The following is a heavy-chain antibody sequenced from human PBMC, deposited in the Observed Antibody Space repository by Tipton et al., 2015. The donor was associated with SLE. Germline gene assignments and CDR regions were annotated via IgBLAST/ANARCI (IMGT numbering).Heavy chain of an antibody. CDR2: ISFSGLT. D-gene: IGHD3-3*01. J-gene: IGHJ4*02. CDR1: GVSISGYY. CDR3: ARHKLGFSWSYFDS. Sequence: TLSLTCTVSGVSISGYYWSWVRQPPGKGLEWIGYISFSGLTNYNPSVRSRVSTSMDTSKNQFSLQMSSVTAADTALYYCARHKLGFSWSYFDSWGQGTLVTVSS. V-gene: IGHV4-59*08.